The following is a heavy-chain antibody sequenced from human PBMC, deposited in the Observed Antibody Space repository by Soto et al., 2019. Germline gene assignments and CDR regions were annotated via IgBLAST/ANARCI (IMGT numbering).Heavy chain of an antibody. CDR2: IYHSGST. D-gene: IGHD6-19*01. CDR3: ANSQWLDEAFDI. CDR1: GGSISSSNW. V-gene: IGHV4-4*02. J-gene: IGHJ3*02. Sequence: QVQLQESGPGLVKPSGTLSLTCAVSGGSISSSNWWIWVRQPPGKGLEWIGEIYHSGSTNYNPSLKSRVTISVDKSMYQFSLKLSSVTAADTAVYYCANSQWLDEAFDIWGKGKMVTVSS.